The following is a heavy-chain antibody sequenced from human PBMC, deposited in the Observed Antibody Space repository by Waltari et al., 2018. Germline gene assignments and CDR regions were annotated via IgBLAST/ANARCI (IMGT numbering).Heavy chain of an antibody. CDR2: ISDGGGII. Sequence: FSTYVMNWVRQAPGKVLEWVSSISDGGGIINYADSVKGRFTISRDNSKNTLYLQMNSLRVEDTAVYYCARASGVDYWGQGTLVTISS. CDR1: FSTYV. CDR3: ARASGVDY. D-gene: IGHD3-16*01. J-gene: IGHJ4*02. V-gene: IGHV3-23*01.